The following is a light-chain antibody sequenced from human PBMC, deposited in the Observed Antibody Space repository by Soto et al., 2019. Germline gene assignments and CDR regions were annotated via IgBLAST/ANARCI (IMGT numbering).Light chain of an antibody. CDR3: QQYGSSPLT. CDR2: GAS. CDR1: QSISSN. J-gene: IGKJ4*01. V-gene: IGKV3-15*01. Sequence: ELVMTQSPATLSVSPGERAKLSCRASQSISSNLAWYQQKPGQAPRLLISGASTRATGIPARFSGSGSGTDFTLTISRLEPEDFAVYYCQQYGSSPLTFGGGTKVDIK.